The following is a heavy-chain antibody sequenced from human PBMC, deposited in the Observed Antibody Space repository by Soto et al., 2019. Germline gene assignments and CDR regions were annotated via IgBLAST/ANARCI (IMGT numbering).Heavy chain of an antibody. CDR1: GFTFSSYG. D-gene: IGHD3-10*01. J-gene: IGHJ4*02. V-gene: IGHV3-30*18. CDR2: ISYDGSNK. CDR3: AKDDVEGSGSYYNVPFFDY. Sequence: GGSLRLSCAASGFTFSSYGTHWVRQAPGKGLEWVAVISYDGSNKYYADSVKGRFTISRDNSKNTLYLQMNSLRAEDTAVYYCAKDDVEGSGSYYNVPFFDYWGQGTLVTVSS.